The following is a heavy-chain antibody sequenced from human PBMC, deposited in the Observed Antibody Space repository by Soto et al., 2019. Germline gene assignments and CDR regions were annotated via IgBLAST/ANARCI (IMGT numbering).Heavy chain of an antibody. CDR3: ARGYGSGKINWFDP. D-gene: IGHD3-10*01. CDR2: IYYSGST. V-gene: IGHV4-59*01. J-gene: IGHJ5*02. CDR1: GGSISSYY. Sequence: QVQLQESGPGLVKPSETLSLTCTVSGGSISSYYWSWIRQPPGKGLEWIGYIYYSGSTNYNPSLKSRVTISVDTSKNQFSLKLSSVTAADTAVYYCARGYGSGKINWFDPWGQGTLVTVSS.